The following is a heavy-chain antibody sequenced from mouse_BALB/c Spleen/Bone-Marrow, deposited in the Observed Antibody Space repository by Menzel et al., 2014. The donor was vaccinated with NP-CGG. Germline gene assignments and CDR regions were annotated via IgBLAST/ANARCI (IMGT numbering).Heavy chain of an antibody. CDR1: GYTFTSYW. J-gene: IGHJ4*01. CDR2: IDPYDSET. V-gene: IGHV1-52*01. Sequence: VQLQQSGAELVRPGASVKLSCKASGYTFTSYWMNWVKQRPEQGLEWIGRIDPYDSETHYNQKFRDKAILTVDKSSRIAFMRLSRLTSEDSAVYYCARSPDTYPSMDYWGQGTSVTVSS. CDR3: ARSPDTYPSMDY.